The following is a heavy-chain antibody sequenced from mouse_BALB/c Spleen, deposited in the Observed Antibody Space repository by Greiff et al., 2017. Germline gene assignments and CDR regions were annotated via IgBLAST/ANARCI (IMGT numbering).Heavy chain of an antibody. CDR1: GFTFSSSA. CDR2: ISSGGSYT. J-gene: IGHJ3*01. V-gene: IGHV5-9-4*01. CDR3: ASEGNGNHGAY. Sequence: VMLVESGGGLVKPGGSLKLSCAASGFTFSSSAMSWVRQSPEKRLEWVAEISSGGSYTYYPDTVTGRFTISRDNAKNTLYLEMSSLRSEDTAMYYCASEGNGNHGAYWGQGTLVTVSA. D-gene: IGHD2-1*01.